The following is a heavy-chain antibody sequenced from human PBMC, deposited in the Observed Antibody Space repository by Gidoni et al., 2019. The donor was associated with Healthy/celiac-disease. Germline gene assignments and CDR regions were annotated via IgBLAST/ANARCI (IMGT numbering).Heavy chain of an antibody. CDR2: IIPILGIA. V-gene: IGHV1-69*02. CDR3: ARGVYSGYRAVDYFDY. Sequence: QVQLVQSGAEVKKPGSSVKVSCKASGGTFSSYTISWVRQAPGQGLEWMGRIIPILGIANYAQKFQGRVTITADKSTSTAYMELSSLRSEDTAVYYCARGVYSGYRAVDYFDYWGQGTLVTVSS. CDR1: GGTFSSYT. D-gene: IGHD5-12*01. J-gene: IGHJ4*02.